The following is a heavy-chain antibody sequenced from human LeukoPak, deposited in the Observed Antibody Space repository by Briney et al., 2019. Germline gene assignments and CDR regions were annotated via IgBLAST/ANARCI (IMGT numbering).Heavy chain of an antibody. Sequence: KPSETLSLTCTVSGGSISSGGYYWRWLRQHPGKGLEWIGYIYYSGSTYYNPSLKSRVTISADTSKNQFSLKLISVTAADTAVYLCASARSAAGNFDFGGQGTLVTVSA. J-gene: IGHJ4*02. V-gene: IGHV4-31*03. D-gene: IGHD6-13*01. CDR2: IYYSGST. CDR3: ASARSAAGNFDF. CDR1: GGSISSGGYY.